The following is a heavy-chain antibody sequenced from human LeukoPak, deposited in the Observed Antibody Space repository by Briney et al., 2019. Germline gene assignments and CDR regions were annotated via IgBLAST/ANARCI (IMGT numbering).Heavy chain of an antibody. J-gene: IGHJ4*02. Sequence: ASVKVSCKASGYTFTSYYMHWVRQAPGQGLEWMGIINPSGGSTNYAQMFQGRVTITADESTSTAYMELSSLRSEDTAVYYCARGGYYYGSSGYSHLPDYWGQGTLVTVSA. CDR3: ARGGYYYGSSGYSHLPDY. V-gene: IGHV1-46*01. D-gene: IGHD3-22*01. CDR2: INPSGGST. CDR1: GYTFTSYY.